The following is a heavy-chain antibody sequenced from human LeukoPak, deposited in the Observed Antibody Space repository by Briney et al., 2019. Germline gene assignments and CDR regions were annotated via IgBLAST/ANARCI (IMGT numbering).Heavy chain of an antibody. CDR3: ARGAFQDTNGWYGIDY. CDR2: INSDGRRA. D-gene: IGHD6-19*01. Sequence: GGSQRLSCAASGFTFSSYWMHWVRQAPGKGLVWVSRINSDGRRATYADSVEGRFTISRDNAKNTLYLQMNSLRAEDTAVYYCARGAFQDTNGWYGIDYWGQGTLVTVSS. V-gene: IGHV3-74*01. J-gene: IGHJ4*02. CDR1: GFTFSSYW.